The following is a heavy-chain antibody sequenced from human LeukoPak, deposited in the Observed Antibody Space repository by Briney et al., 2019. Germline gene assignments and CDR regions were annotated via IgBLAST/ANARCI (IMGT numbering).Heavy chain of an antibody. CDR1: GYPFTSYD. D-gene: IGHD3-10*01. CDR2: MNPNSGNT. J-gene: IGHJ6*02. Sequence: ASVKVSCKASGYPFTSYDINWVRQATGQGLEWMGWMNPNSGNTGYAQKFQGRVTMTRNTSISTAYMELSSLRSEDTAVYYCAKIRGVIDGEIDYYYYGMDVWGQGTTVTVSS. V-gene: IGHV1-8*02. CDR3: AKIRGVIDGEIDYYYYGMDV.